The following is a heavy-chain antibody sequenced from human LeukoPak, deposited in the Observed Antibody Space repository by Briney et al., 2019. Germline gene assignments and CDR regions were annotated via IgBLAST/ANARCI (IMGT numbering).Heavy chain of an antibody. CDR2: ILYDGSNK. Sequence: GGSLRLSCAASGFTFSSYGMHWVRQAPGRGPEWVAFILYDGSNKYFADSVKGRFTISRDNSKNTLYLQMNSLRAEDTAVYYCAKGPRAYSSSPTYYFDYWGQGTLVTVSS. D-gene: IGHD6-6*01. CDR1: GFTFSSYG. V-gene: IGHV3-30*02. CDR3: AKGPRAYSSSPTYYFDY. J-gene: IGHJ4*02.